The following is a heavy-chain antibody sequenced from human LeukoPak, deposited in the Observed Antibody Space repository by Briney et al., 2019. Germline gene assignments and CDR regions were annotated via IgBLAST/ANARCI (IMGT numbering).Heavy chain of an antibody. CDR3: AKDQQWLVHLFDY. V-gene: IGHV3-23*01. D-gene: IGHD6-19*01. Sequence: TGGSLRLSCAASGFTFSSYALSWVRQAPGKGLEWVSAISGSGGSTYYADSVKGRFTISRDNSKNTLYLQMNSLRAEDTAVYYCAKDQQWLVHLFDYWGQGTLVTVSS. J-gene: IGHJ4*02. CDR2: ISGSGGST. CDR1: GFTFSSYA.